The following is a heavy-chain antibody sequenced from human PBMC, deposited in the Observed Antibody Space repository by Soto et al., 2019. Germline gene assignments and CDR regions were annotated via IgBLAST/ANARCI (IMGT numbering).Heavy chain of an antibody. Sequence: SETLSLTCTVSGGSMSGFHWCWIRQPPGKGMELIGYIYSSGSTNYNSSLKSRVNILLDTSRNKFSLKLSSVTAADTAGYYCARYTKYAWFDPWGQGTLVT. CDR2: IYSSGST. V-gene: IGHV4-59*01. CDR3: ARYTKYAWFDP. J-gene: IGHJ5*02. D-gene: IGHD2-2*01. CDR1: GGSMSGFH.